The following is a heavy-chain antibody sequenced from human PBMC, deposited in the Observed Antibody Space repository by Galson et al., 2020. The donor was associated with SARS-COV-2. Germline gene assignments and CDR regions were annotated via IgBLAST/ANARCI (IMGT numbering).Heavy chain of an antibody. V-gene: IGHV3-30*03. Sequence: GESLKISCEASGFIFRSYGMHWVRQAPGKGLEWVAVISYDGRNKYADSVKGRFTISKDNSKNTVYLQMNSLRAEDTAVYYCAREGGWFGNLPYSWFDPWGQGTLVTVSS. J-gene: IGHJ5*02. CDR3: AREGGWFGNLPYSWFDP. CDR2: ISYDGRNK. CDR1: GFIFRSYG. D-gene: IGHD3-10*01.